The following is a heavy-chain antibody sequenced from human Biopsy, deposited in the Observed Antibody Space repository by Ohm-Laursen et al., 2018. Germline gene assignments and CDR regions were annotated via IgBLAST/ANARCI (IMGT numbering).Heavy chain of an antibody. Sequence: TLSLTCSVSGTSIITYSWSWIRQPPGKGLEWIGYVYYTGSTDYNPSLQSRVTISVDTSKNHFSLRLRSVTPADTAIYYCARDRGYYSDRTVPGYFDLWGRGTLVTVSS. CDR1: GTSIITYS. CDR3: ARDRGYYSDRTVPGYFDL. V-gene: IGHV4-59*01. J-gene: IGHJ2*01. CDR2: VYYTGST. D-gene: IGHD3-22*01.